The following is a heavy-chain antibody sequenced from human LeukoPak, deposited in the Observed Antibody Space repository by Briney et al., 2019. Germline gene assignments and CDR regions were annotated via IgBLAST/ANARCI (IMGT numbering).Heavy chain of an antibody. V-gene: IGHV4-4*07. Sequence: PSETLSLTCTVSGGSISSYYWSWIRQPAGKGLEWIGRIYTSGSTNYNPSLKSRVTMSVDTSKNQFSLKLSSVTAADTAVYYCARVGCSGGSCSYGMDVWGQGTTVTVSS. CDR2: IYTSGST. J-gene: IGHJ6*02. D-gene: IGHD2-15*01. CDR1: GGSISSYY. CDR3: ARVGCSGGSCSYGMDV.